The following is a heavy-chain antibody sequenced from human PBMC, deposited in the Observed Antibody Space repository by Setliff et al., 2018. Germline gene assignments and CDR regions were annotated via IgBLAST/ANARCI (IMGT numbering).Heavy chain of an antibody. D-gene: IGHD6-13*01. CDR1: GASINNYF. J-gene: IGHJ3*02. CDR2: IYASGST. V-gene: IGHV4-59*01. Sequence: PSETLSLTCDISGASINNYFWSWIRQPPGKGLEWIGYIYASGSTYFNPSLRSRVTISLDTSKNQLSLKLSSVTAADTAVYYCARVGSSSWYGGGFDIWGQGTMVTVSS. CDR3: ARVGSSSWYGGGFDI.